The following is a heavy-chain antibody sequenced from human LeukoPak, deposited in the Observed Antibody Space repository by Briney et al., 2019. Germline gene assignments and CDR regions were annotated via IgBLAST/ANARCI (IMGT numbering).Heavy chain of an antibody. CDR1: GGSISSSNW. D-gene: IGHD6-19*01. J-gene: IGHJ6*02. Sequence: SETLSLTCAVSGGSISSSNWWSWVRQPPGKGLEWIGEIYHSGSTNYNPSLKSRVTISVDKSKNQFSLKLSSVTAADTAVYYCARIGLGYYYYGMDVWGQGTTVTVSS. CDR2: IYHSGST. CDR3: ARIGLGYYYYGMDV. V-gene: IGHV4-4*02.